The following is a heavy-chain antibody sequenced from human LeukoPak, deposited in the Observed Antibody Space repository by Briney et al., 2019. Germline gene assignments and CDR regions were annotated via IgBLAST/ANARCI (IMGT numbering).Heavy chain of an antibody. CDR3: AKELTPRFFVVVPAALGY. J-gene: IGHJ4*02. CDR2: ISGSGGST. Sequence: GGSLRLSCSASGFTFSRHAMSWVRQAPGKGLEWVSAISGSGGSTYCADSVKGRFTISRDNSKNTLYLQMNSLRAEDTAVYYCAKELTPRFFVVVPAALGYWGQGTLVTVSS. CDR1: GFTFSRHA. D-gene: IGHD2-2*01. V-gene: IGHV3-23*01.